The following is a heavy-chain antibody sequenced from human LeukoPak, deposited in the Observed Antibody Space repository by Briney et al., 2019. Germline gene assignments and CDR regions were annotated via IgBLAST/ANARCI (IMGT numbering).Heavy chain of an antibody. CDR2: IYYSGST. CDR3: ASAFDYTEGYYGMDV. CDR1: GGSISSYY. D-gene: IGHD4-11*01. V-gene: IGHV4-59*01. J-gene: IGHJ6*02. Sequence: SETLSLTCTVSGGSISSYYWSWIRQPPGKGLEWIGYIYYSGSTNYNPSLKSRVTISVDTSKNQFSLKLSSVTAADTAVYYCASAFDYTEGYYGMDVWGQGTTVTVSS.